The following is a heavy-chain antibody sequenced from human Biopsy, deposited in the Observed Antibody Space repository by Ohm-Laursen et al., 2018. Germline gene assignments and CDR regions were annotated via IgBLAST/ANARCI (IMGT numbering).Heavy chain of an antibody. CDR3: ARGDYFDSNGYFWFDP. V-gene: IGHV4-31*01. CDR2: IFNSANT. CDR1: GGSISSGGSY. Sequence: TLSLTCTVSGGSISSGGSYWSWIRQRPGKGLEWIGNIFNSANTYYSPSLKNLITISGDTSKNQFSLKLNSVTAADTAVYYCARGDYFDSNGYFWFDPWGQGTLVTVSS. D-gene: IGHD3-22*01. J-gene: IGHJ5*02.